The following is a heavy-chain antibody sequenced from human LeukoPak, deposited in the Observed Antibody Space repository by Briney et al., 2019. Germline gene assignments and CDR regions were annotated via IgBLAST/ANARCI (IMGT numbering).Heavy chain of an antibody. CDR2: ITSDRNTI. CDR3: ARSTGWFADY. Sequence: GGSLRLSCAASGFDFSVYSMSWVCHAPGKGLEWISYITSDRNTIYYADSVRGRFTISRDNAKKSVYLELSNLRADDTAMYYCARSTGWFADYWGQGTLVTVSS. CDR1: GFDFSVYS. V-gene: IGHV3-48*01. J-gene: IGHJ4*02. D-gene: IGHD3-10*01.